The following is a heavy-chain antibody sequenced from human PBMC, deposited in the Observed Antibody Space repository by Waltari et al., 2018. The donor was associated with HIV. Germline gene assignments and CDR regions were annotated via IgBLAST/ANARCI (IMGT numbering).Heavy chain of an antibody. D-gene: IGHD3-10*01. CDR2: ISYDGSNK. J-gene: IGHJ3*02. V-gene: IGHV3-30*18. CDR1: GFTFSSYG. CDR3: AKEDYGSGREAFDI. Sequence: QVQLVESGGGVVQPGRSLRLSCAASGFTFSSYGMHWVRQAPGKGLEWVAVISYDGSNKYYADSVKGRFTISRDNSKNTLYLQMNSLRAEDTAVYYCAKEDYGSGREAFDIWGQGTMVTVSS.